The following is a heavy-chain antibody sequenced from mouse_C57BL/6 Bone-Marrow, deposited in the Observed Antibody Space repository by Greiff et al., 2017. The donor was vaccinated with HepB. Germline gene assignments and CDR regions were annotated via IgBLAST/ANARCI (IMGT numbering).Heavy chain of an antibody. CDR1: GFNIKNTY. V-gene: IGHV14-3*01. Sequence: VQLKESVAELVRPGASVKLSCTASGFNIKNTYMHWVKQRPEQGLEWIGRIDPANGNTKYAPKFQGKATITADTSSNTAYLQLSSLTSEDTAIYYCDFYASVYGYCAMYYWGQGTSVTVSS. D-gene: IGHD1-1*01. J-gene: IGHJ4*01. CDR2: IDPANGNT. CDR3: DFYASVYGYCAMYY.